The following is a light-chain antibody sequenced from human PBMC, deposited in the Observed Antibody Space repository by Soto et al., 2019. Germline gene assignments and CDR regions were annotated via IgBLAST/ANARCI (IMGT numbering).Light chain of an antibody. J-gene: IGLJ2*01. CDR3: QSYDSSLSSVV. CDR1: SSNIGAGYD. CDR2: GNS. V-gene: IGLV1-40*01. Sequence: QSVLTQPPSVSGAPGQRVTISCTGSSSNIGAGYDVHWYQQLPGTAPKLLIYGNSNRPSRVPDRFSDSKSGTSASLAITGLQAEDEADYYCQSYDSSLSSVVFGGGTQLTVL.